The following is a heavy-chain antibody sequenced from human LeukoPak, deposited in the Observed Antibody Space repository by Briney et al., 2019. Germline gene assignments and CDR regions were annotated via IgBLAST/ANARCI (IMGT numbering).Heavy chain of an antibody. D-gene: IGHD2-15*01. V-gene: IGHV3-30*18. CDR3: AKDCNGATCQHQIDY. Sequence: PGGSLRLSCAASGFTFSTYWMSWVRQAPGKGLEWVAIISYDGNSKYYGDSVKGRFPISRDNSKNTVYLQMNSLRAEDTAMYYCAKDCNGATCQHQIDYWGQGTLVTVSS. CDR1: GFTFSTYW. J-gene: IGHJ4*02. CDR2: ISYDGNSK.